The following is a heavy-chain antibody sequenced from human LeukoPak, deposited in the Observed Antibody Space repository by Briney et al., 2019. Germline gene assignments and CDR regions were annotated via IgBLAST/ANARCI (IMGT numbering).Heavy chain of an antibody. CDR2: ISGSGGST. CDR3: AKLTADGSSRYSPFDY. J-gene: IGHJ4*02. CDR1: GFTFSSYA. V-gene: IGHV3-23*01. Sequence: GGSLRLSCAASGFTFSSYAMSWVRQAPGKGLEWVSAISGSGGSTYYADSVKGRFTISRDNSKNTLYLQMNSLRAEDTAVYYCAKLTADGSSRYSPFDYWGQGTLVTVSS. D-gene: IGHD6-13*01.